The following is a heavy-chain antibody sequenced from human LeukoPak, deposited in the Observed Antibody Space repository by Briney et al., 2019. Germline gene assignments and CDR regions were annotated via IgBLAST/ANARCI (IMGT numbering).Heavy chain of an antibody. CDR1: GGSISTYY. D-gene: IGHD2-2*01. Sequence: SETLSLTCTVSGGSISTYYWSWIRQPPGKGLEWIGNIYYSGSTNYNPSLKSRVTISVDTSKNQFSLELTSVTAADTAVYYCAREPYCSSSGCTSVWGQGTLVTVSS. CDR2: IYYSGST. J-gene: IGHJ4*02. CDR3: AREPYCSSSGCTSV. V-gene: IGHV4-59*01.